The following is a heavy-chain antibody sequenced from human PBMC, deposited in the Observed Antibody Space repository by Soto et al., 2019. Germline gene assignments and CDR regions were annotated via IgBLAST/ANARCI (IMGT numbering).Heavy chain of an antibody. D-gene: IGHD6-13*01. CDR2: ISAYNGNT. CDR3: ARGAPINSSSLYYFDY. Sequence: ASVKVSCKASGYTFTSYGISWVRQAPGQGLEWMGWISAYNGNTNYAQKLQGRVTMTTDTSTSTAYMELRSLRSDDTAVYYCARGAPINSSSLYYFDYWGQGTLVTVSS. V-gene: IGHV1-18*01. J-gene: IGHJ4*02. CDR1: GYTFTSYG.